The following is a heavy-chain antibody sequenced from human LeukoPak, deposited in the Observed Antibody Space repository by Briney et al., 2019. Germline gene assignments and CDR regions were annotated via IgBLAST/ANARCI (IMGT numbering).Heavy chain of an antibody. J-gene: IGHJ1*01. D-gene: IGHD6-13*01. V-gene: IGHV3-15*01. CDR3: ATLGGEPAAE. CDR2: IKRKTDGETT. Sequence: GGSLRLSCAASGFTFTNAWMSWVRQAPGKGLEWVGRIKRKTDGETTDYIAPVKGRFTVSRDDSKNTLFLQMNSLKIEDTAVYYCATLGGEPAAEWGQGTLVTVSS. CDR1: GFTFTNAW.